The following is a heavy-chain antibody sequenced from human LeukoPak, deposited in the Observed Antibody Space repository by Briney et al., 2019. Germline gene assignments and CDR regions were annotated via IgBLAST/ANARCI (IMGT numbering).Heavy chain of an antibody. Sequence: ASVKVSCKASGYTFTGYYMHWVRQAPGQGLEWMGWINPNSGGTDYAQKFQGRVTMTRYTSISTAYMEVSRLRSDDTAVYYCARDYYDSSGYSRFDPWGQGTLVTVSS. D-gene: IGHD3-22*01. CDR3: ARDYYDSSGYSRFDP. CDR2: INPNSGGT. J-gene: IGHJ5*02. CDR1: GYTFTGYY. V-gene: IGHV1-2*02.